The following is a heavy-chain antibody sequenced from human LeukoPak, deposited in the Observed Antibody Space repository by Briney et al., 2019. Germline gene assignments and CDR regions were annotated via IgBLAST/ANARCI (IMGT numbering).Heavy chain of an antibody. CDR1: GGSISSYY. Sequence: SETLSLTCTVSGGSISSYYWSWTRQPPGKGLEWIGYIYYSGSTNYNPSLKSRVTISVDTSKNQFSLKLSSVTAADTAVYYCARDSGYPPVDYFDYWGQGTLVTVSS. J-gene: IGHJ4*02. V-gene: IGHV4-59*01. CDR2: IYYSGST. CDR3: ARDSGYPPVDYFDY. D-gene: IGHD5-12*01.